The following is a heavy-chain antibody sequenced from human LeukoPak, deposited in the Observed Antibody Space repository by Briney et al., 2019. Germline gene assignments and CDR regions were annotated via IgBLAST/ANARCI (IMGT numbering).Heavy chain of an antibody. J-gene: IGHJ3*02. CDR2: IYSGGST. V-gene: IGHV3-53*01. D-gene: IGHD3-16*02. CDR1: RFTVSSNY. Sequence: GGSLRLSCAASRFTVSSNYMSWVRQAPGKGLEWVSVIYSGGSTYYADSVKGRFTISRDNSKNTLYLQMNSLRAEDTAVYYCATAPYDYVWGSYRDDAFDIWGQGTMVTVSS. CDR3: ATAPYDYVWGSYRDDAFDI.